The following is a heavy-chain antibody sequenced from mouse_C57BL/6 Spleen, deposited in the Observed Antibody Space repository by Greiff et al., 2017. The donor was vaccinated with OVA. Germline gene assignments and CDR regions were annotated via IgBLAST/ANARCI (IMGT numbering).Heavy chain of an antibody. V-gene: IGHV2-6-1*01. Sequence: VQLVESGPGLVAPSQSLSITCPVSGFSLTRYGVPWVRQPPGKGLEWLVVIWSDGSTTYNSALKSRLSISKDNSKSQVFLKMNSLQTDDTAMYYCARHEGGYDDGAWFAYWGQGTLVTVSA. J-gene: IGHJ3*01. D-gene: IGHD2-2*01. CDR1: GFSLTRYG. CDR3: ARHEGGYDDGAWFAY. CDR2: IWSDGST.